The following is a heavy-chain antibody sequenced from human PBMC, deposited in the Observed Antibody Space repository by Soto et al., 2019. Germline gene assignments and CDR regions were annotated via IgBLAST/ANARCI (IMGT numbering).Heavy chain of an antibody. CDR1: GFSFSTYS. Sequence: LRLSCAASGFSFSTYSMNWVRQAPGKGLEWVSSISSRGDTYYADSVKGRFTISRDNAKNSVSLQMDSLRAEDAAVYYCAREETAWPLAYGLDVWGQGTTATVSS. CDR2: ISSRGDT. CDR3: AREETAWPLAYGLDV. D-gene: IGHD2-21*02. V-gene: IGHV3-21*01. J-gene: IGHJ6*02.